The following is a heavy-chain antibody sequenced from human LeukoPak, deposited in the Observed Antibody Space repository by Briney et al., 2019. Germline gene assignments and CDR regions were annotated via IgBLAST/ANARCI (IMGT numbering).Heavy chain of an antibody. CDR1: GYTFTDYY. V-gene: IGHV1-2*02. Sequence: ASVKVSCKASGYTFTDYYIHWVRQAPGQGLELMGWVNPNSGGTNYAQNFQGKVTMTRDTSTSTAYMELSRLTSDDTAVYYCARDVVPEGRNGYYFDYWGQGTLVTVSS. CDR3: ARDVVPEGRNGYYFDY. J-gene: IGHJ4*02. CDR2: VNPNSGGT. D-gene: IGHD2-8*01.